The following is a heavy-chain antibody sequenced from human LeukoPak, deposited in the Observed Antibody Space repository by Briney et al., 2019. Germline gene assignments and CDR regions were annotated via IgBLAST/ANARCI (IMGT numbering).Heavy chain of an antibody. Sequence: ASVKVSCKASGYTFTGYYMHWVRQAPGQGLEWMGWIDPKRGDTNYAQKLQGRVTMTTDTSTSTAYMELRSLRSDDTAVYYCARVGRGYSYGKSDYWGQGTLVTVSS. J-gene: IGHJ4*02. CDR2: IDPKRGDT. CDR1: GYTFTGYY. V-gene: IGHV1-2*02. D-gene: IGHD5-18*01. CDR3: ARVGRGYSYGKSDY.